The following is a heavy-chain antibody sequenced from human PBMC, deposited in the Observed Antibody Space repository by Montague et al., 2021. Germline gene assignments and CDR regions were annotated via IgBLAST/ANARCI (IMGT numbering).Heavy chain of an antibody. Sequence: LRLSCAASGFTFSTYNIHWVRQAPGKGLEWVAALLYGGNNEYYADSVKGRFTFSRDNSKNTLYLRMNSLRAEDTAVYYCARGGGGYLDYWGQGTLVTVSS. CDR3: ARGGGGYLDY. D-gene: IGHD1-26*01. V-gene: IGHV3-30-3*01. CDR1: GFTFSTYN. J-gene: IGHJ4*03. CDR2: LLYGGNNE.